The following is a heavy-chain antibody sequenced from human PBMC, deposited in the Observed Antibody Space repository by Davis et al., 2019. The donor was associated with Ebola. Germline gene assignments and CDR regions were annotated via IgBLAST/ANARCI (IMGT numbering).Heavy chain of an antibody. CDR3: AGLYGDYRSYYYGMDV. Sequence: SVKVPCKASGYTFTSSGISWVRQAPGQGIEWMGGNIPIFGTANYAQKFQGRVTITADESTSTAYMELSSLRSEDTAVYYCAGLYGDYRSYYYGMDVWGQGTTVTVSS. V-gene: IGHV1-69*13. J-gene: IGHJ6*02. D-gene: IGHD4-17*01. CDR2: NIPIFGTA. CDR1: GYTFTSSG.